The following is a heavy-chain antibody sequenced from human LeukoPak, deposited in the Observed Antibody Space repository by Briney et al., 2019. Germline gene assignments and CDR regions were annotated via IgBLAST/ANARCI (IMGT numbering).Heavy chain of an antibody. J-gene: IGHJ4*02. Sequence: GGSLRLSCAASGFTFSSYSMNWVRQAPGKGLEWVSGISSSSSYIYYADSVKGPFNISRDKAKNSLYLQMNSLRAEDTAVYYCARGHIVVVVAAPDYWGQGTLVTVSS. CDR1: GFTFSSYS. CDR3: ARGHIVVVVAAPDY. D-gene: IGHD2-15*01. CDR2: ISSSSSYI. V-gene: IGHV3-21*01.